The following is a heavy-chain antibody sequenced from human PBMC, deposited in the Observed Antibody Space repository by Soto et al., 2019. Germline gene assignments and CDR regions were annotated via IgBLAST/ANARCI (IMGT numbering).Heavy chain of an antibody. Sequence: EVQLEESGGGLVKPGGSLRLSCVASGLTINTYSMMWVRQAPGKGLEWVSSISSSSSYIYYADSVKGRFTISRDNAKNSLYLQMNSLRAEDTAVYYCARDLYYYASSGFNYWGQGTLVTVPS. D-gene: IGHD3-22*01. J-gene: IGHJ4*02. CDR1: GLTINTYS. CDR2: ISSSSSYI. V-gene: IGHV3-21*01. CDR3: ARDLYYYASSGFNY.